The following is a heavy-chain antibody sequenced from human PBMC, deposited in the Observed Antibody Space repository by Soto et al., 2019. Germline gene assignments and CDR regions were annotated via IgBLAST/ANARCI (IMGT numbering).Heavy chain of an antibody. CDR3: ARAREATGYYYGSGSYGSRFDP. Sequence: SETLSLTCAVSGGSISSGGYAWSWIRQPPGKGREWIGYIYHSGSTYYNPSLKSRVTISVDRPKNQFSLKLSSVTAADTAVYYCARAREATGYYYGSGSYGSRFDPWGQGTLVTVSS. CDR2: IYHSGST. CDR1: GGSISSGGYA. J-gene: IGHJ5*02. D-gene: IGHD3-10*01. V-gene: IGHV4-30-2*01.